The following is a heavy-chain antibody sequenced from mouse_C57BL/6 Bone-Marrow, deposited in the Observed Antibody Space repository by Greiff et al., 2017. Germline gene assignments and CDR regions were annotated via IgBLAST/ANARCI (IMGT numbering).Heavy chain of an antibody. Sequence: QVQLQQPGAELVKPGASVKMSCKASGYTFTSYWITWVKQRPGQGLEWIGDIYPGSGSTNYNEKFKSKATLTVDTSSSTAYMQLSSLTAEDSAVYDCARSDYGNYSYWYFDVWGTGTTVTVSS. D-gene: IGHD2-1*01. V-gene: IGHV1-55*01. J-gene: IGHJ1*03. CDR1: GYTFTSYW. CDR2: IYPGSGST. CDR3: ARSDYGNYSYWYFDV.